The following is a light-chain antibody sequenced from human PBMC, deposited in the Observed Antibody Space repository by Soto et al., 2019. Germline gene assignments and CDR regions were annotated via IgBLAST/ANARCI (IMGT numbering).Light chain of an antibody. Sequence: EILLTQSPGTLSLSPGDRATLSCRASQSLGSGYLAWYRQKPGQAPRILIYAASSRATGVPDRFSGSGSGTDFSITISRLEPEDFAVYYCQQYDTSPRTFGQGTKVEI. CDR1: QSLGSGY. CDR2: AAS. J-gene: IGKJ1*01. V-gene: IGKV3-20*01. CDR3: QQYDTSPRT.